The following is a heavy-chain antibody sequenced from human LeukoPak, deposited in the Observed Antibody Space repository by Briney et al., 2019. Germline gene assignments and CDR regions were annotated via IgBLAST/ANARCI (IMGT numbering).Heavy chain of an antibody. D-gene: IGHD3-9*01. CDR3: AREPASGYDILTGYFDY. J-gene: IGHJ4*02. CDR1: GFTFSSYD. Sequence: GGSLRLSCAASGFTFSSYDMHWVRQATGKGLEWVSAIGTAGDTYYPGSVKGRFTISRENAKNTLYLQMNSLRAEDTAVYYCAREPASGYDILTGYFDYWGQGTLVTVSS. CDR2: IGTAGDT. V-gene: IGHV3-13*01.